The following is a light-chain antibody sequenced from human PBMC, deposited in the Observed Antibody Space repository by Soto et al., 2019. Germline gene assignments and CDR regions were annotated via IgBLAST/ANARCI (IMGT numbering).Light chain of an antibody. CDR1: QGIRNF. J-gene: IGKJ3*01. CDR2: AAS. Sequence: DIPMTQSPSSLSASVGDRVTITCRASQGIRNFLAWYQQKPGKVPKLLIFAASILYSGVPSRFSGSGFGTDFTLTIINLQPEDVGTYYCQRYDSVPPFTFGPGTKVDIK. V-gene: IGKV1-27*01. CDR3: QRYDSVPPFT.